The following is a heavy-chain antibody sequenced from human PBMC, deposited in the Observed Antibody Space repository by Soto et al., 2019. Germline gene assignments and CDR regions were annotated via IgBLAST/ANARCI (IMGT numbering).Heavy chain of an antibody. J-gene: IGHJ4*02. Sequence: GGSLRLSCAASGFTSSTVWMTWVRQAPGKGLEWVGRIKSKSDGGTTDYGAPVKGRFTISRDDSENTLYLQMNSLKTEDTAVYFCTTRIYGDWQVFDFRGQGTLVTVSS. D-gene: IGHD4-17*01. V-gene: IGHV3-15*01. CDR1: GFTSSTVW. CDR2: IKSKSDGGTT. CDR3: TTRIYGDWQVFDF.